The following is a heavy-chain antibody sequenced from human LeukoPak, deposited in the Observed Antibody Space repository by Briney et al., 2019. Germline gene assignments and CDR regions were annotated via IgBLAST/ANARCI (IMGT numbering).Heavy chain of an antibody. V-gene: IGHV4-39*01. D-gene: IGHD6-13*01. CDR1: GGSISSSSYY. Sequence: PSETLSLTCTVSGGSISSSSYYWVWIRQPPGKGLEWIGTIYYSGSTYYNPSLTSRVTISVDTSKNQFSLKLSSVTAADTRVYYCASLRQSSRFFDHRGQGTLVTVSS. CDR2: IYYSGST. CDR3: ASLRQSSRFFDH. J-gene: IGHJ4*02.